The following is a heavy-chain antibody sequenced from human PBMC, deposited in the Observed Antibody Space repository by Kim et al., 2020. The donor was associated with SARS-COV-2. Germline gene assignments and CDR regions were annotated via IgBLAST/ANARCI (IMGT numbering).Heavy chain of an antibody. CDR3: ARGTYYYDSSGYSACDS. CDR1: GGTFSSYA. V-gene: IGHV1-69*04. CDR2: IIPILGIA. Sequence: SVKVSCKASGGTFSSYAISWVRQAPGQGLEWMGRIIPILGIANYAQKFQGRVTITADKSTSTAYMELSSLRSEDTAVYYCARGTYYYDSSGYSACDSWGQGPRLPVSS. J-gene: IGHJ4*02. D-gene: IGHD3-22*01.